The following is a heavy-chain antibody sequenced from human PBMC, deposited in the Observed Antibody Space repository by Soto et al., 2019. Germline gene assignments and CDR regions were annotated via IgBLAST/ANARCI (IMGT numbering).Heavy chain of an antibody. J-gene: IGHJ4*02. CDR1: GGSISSSSYY. V-gene: IGHV4-39*01. CDR2: IYYSGST. D-gene: IGHD3-22*01. CDR3: ARGHPNVYDSSGYPDY. Sequence: SETLSLTCTVSGGSISSSSYYWGWIRQPPGKGLEWIGSIYYSGSTYYNPSLKSRVTISVDTSKNQFSLKLSSVTAADTAVYYCARGHPNVYDSSGYPDYWGQGTLVTVSS.